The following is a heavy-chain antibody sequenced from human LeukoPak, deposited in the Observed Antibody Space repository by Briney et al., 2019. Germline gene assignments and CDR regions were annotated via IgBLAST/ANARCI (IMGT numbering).Heavy chain of an antibody. J-gene: IGHJ5*02. CDR2: IKSKTDGGTT. D-gene: IGHD3-10*01. Sequence: PGGSLRLSCAASGFTFSNAWMSWVRQAPGKGLEWVGRIKSKTDGGTTDYAAPVKGRFTISRDDSKNTLYLQMNSLRAEDTAVYYCAKANGYYYGSGMLKDWFDPWGQGTLVTVSS. V-gene: IGHV3-15*01. CDR3: AKANGYYYGSGMLKDWFDP. CDR1: GFTFSNAW.